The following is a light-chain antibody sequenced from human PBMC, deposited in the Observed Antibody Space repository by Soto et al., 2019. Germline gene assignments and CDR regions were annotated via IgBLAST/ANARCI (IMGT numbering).Light chain of an antibody. V-gene: IGKV3-11*01. CDR2: DAS. J-gene: IGKJ4*01. Sequence: EIVMTQSPATLSVSPGERATLSCRASQSVGSDLAWYQQKPGQAPRLLIYDASNRATGVPARFSGSGSGTDFTLTITSLEPEDSAVYYCQQRSDWPPLTFGGGTKVDIK. CDR3: QQRSDWPPLT. CDR1: QSVGSD.